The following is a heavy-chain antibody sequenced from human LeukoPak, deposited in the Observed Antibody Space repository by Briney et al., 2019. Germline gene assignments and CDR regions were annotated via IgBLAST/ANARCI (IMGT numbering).Heavy chain of an antibody. Sequence: GGSLRLSCAASGFAVTSHYMSWVRQAPGRGLEWVPVIYNDGTTYYADSVKGRFILSRDISKNTLYLQMNNLRAEDTAVYYCARDSYSRYWGQGTLVSVSS. V-gene: IGHV3-66*01. CDR1: GFAVTSHY. CDR3: ARDSYSRY. J-gene: IGHJ4*02. D-gene: IGHD3-16*01. CDR2: IYNDGTT.